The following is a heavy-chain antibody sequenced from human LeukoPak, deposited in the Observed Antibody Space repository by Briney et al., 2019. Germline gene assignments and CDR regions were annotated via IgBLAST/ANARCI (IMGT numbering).Heavy chain of an antibody. Sequence: ASVKVSCKASGYTFTSYGISWVRQAPGQGLEWMGWISAYNGNTNYAQKLQGRVTMTTDTSTSTAYTELRSLRSDDTAVYYCAREYYDYVWGSYRSLRFDYWGQGTLVTVSS. D-gene: IGHD3-16*02. J-gene: IGHJ4*02. V-gene: IGHV1-18*01. CDR3: AREYYDYVWGSYRSLRFDY. CDR1: GYTFTSYG. CDR2: ISAYNGNT.